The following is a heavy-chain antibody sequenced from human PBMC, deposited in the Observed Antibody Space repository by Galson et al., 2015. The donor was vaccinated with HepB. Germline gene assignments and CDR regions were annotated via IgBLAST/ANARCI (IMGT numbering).Heavy chain of an antibody. V-gene: IGHV3-23*01. Sequence: SLRLSCAASGFTFNNYAMTWVRQAPGKGLEWVSGISGGGGSTYYADSVKGRFTISRDSSKNTLYLQMNSLRTGDTAIYSCAKVGPEASGHGVYYYMDVWGKGTTVTVSS. CDR2: ISGGGGST. J-gene: IGHJ6*03. CDR1: GFTFNNYA. D-gene: IGHD3-10*01. CDR3: AKVGPEASGHGVYYYMDV.